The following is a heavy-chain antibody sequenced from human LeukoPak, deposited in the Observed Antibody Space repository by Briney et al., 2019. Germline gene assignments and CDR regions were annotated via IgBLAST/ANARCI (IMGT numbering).Heavy chain of an antibody. CDR2: ISYDGSNK. D-gene: IGHD6-13*01. CDR3: ASNQLLRDY. Sequence: GGSLRLSCAASGFTFSSYAMHWVRQAPGKGLEWVAVISYDGSNKYYADSVKGRFTISRDNFKNTLYLQMNSLRAEDTAVYYCASNQLLRDYWGQGTLVTVSS. V-gene: IGHV3-30-3*01. CDR1: GFTFSSYA. J-gene: IGHJ4*02.